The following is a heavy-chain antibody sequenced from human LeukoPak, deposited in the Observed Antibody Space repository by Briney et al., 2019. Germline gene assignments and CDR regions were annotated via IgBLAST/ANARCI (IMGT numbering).Heavy chain of an antibody. Sequence: ASVKVSCKASGYIFTGYYMHWVRQAPGQGLEWMGGINPNSGDTNYAQEFQGRVTVTRDTSISTAYMELSRLRSADTAVYYCARVVYYDILTGPYGMDVWGQGTTVTVSS. D-gene: IGHD3-9*01. CDR1: GYIFTGYY. CDR3: ARVVYYDILTGPYGMDV. CDR2: INPNSGDT. V-gene: IGHV1-2*02. J-gene: IGHJ6*02.